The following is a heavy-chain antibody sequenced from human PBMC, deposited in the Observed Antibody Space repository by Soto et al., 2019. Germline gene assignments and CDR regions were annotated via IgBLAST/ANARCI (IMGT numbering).Heavy chain of an antibody. CDR2: IYYSGST. J-gene: IGHJ5*02. CDR1: GGSISSGDYY. Sequence: QVQLQEAGPGLVKPSQTLSLTCTVSGGSISSGDYYWSWIRQPPGKGLEWIGYIYYSGSTYYNPSLKSRVTISVDTSKNQFSLKLSSVTAADTAVYFCARGSGSWYSWFDLWGQGTLVTVSS. V-gene: IGHV4-30-4*01. CDR3: ARGSGSWYSWFDL. D-gene: IGHD6-13*01.